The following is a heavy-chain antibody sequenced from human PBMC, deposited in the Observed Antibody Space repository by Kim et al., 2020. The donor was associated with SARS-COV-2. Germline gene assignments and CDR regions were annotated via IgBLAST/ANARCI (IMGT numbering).Heavy chain of an antibody. Sequence: GGSLRLSCAASGFDFSTSSINWVRQAPGKGLDWVSHISGSACNIYYAKSVKGRFTISRDNSKNSLFLQMNSLRDEDTAVYYCARDARGMDVRVLGSTGT. D-gene: IGHD6-6*01. CDR2: ISGSACNI. CDR3: ARDARGMDV. CDR1: GFDFSTSS. V-gene: IGHV3-48*02. J-gene: IGHJ6*02.